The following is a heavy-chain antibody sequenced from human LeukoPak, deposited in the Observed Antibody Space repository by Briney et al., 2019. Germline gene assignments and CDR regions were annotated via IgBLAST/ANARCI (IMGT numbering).Heavy chain of an antibody. V-gene: IGHV3-23*01. Sequence: GSLRLSCAASGLTFRNYAMSWVRQAPGKGLEWVSVICANDGNTYYADAVKGRFTISRDNSKDTLYLQMDSLRAEDTAVYYCAKGSGSSCYSPCDYWGQGILVTVSS. CDR3: AKGSGSSCYSPCDY. CDR2: ICANDGNT. J-gene: IGHJ4*02. CDR1: GLTFRNYA. D-gene: IGHD2-15*01.